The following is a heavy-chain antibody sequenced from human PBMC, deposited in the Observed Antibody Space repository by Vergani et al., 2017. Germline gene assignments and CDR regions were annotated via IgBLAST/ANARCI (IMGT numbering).Heavy chain of an antibody. D-gene: IGHD3-10*01. CDR3: ARHRGSWCFFPSSYFYGMDV. Sequence: QVQLQESGPGLVKPSETLTLTCDVSDSPIMSNPYWGWFRQSPGKGLEWIGCIHHSGDTHYDSSLKSRVSISIVSSSKFSLSLTSVTAADTAIYYCARHRGSWCFFPSSYFYGMDVWGHGTTVTVSS. V-gene: IGHV4-38-2*01. CDR2: IHHSGDT. J-gene: IGHJ6*02. CDR1: DSPIMSNPY.